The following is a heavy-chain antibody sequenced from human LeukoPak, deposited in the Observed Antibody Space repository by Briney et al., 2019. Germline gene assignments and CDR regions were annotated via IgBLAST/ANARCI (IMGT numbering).Heavy chain of an antibody. CDR3: AKSLVRWAFDY. J-gene: IGHJ4*02. CDR2: LTTDGGST. Sequence: GGFLRLSCAASGFTFSSYDMSWVRQAPGKGLEWVSSLTTDGGSTEYADSVKGRFTISRDNSENTLYLQMNSLRAEDTALYYCAKSLVRWAFDYWGQGTLVTVSS. D-gene: IGHD4-23*01. V-gene: IGHV3-23*01. CDR1: GFTFSSYD.